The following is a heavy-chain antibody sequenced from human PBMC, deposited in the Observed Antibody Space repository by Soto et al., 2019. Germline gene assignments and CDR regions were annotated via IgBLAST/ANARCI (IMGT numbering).Heavy chain of an antibody. CDR2: IIPIFGTA. V-gene: IGHV1-69*13. D-gene: IGHD2-2*01. CDR1: GGTFSSYA. Sequence: GASVKVSFKASGGTFSSYAISWLRQAPGQGLEWMGGIIPIFGTANYAQKFQGRVTITADESTSTAYMELSSLRSEDTAVYYCARSPGCSSTSCSAGYYYYGMDVWGQGTTVTVSS. J-gene: IGHJ6*02. CDR3: ARSPGCSSTSCSAGYYYYGMDV.